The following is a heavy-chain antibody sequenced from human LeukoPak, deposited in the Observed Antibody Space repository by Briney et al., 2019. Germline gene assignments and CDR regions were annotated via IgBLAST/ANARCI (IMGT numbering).Heavy chain of an antibody. D-gene: IGHD1-26*01. Sequence: PSETLSLTCTVSGGSISSYYWSWIRRPPGKGLEWIGYIYYSGSTNYNPSLKSRVTISVDTSKNQFSLKLSSVTAADTAVYYCARELGRRELPPYYFDYWGQGTLVTVSS. CDR1: GGSISSYY. J-gene: IGHJ4*02. CDR3: ARELGRRELPPYYFDY. CDR2: IYYSGST. V-gene: IGHV4-59*01.